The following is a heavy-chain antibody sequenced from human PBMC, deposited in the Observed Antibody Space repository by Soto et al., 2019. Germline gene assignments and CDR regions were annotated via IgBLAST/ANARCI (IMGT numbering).Heavy chain of an antibody. CDR1: GGSLSGNY. V-gene: IGHV4-34*01. CDR3: ARGRVGGGAS. Sequence: QVQLQQWGAGLLKPSETLSLTCGVYGGSLSGNYWSWIRQPPGEGLEWIGEITPSGSTNYSPSLTSRATIAADTSKTHSPLQLRSVIAADTAVFFCARGRVGGGASWGQGTVVTVSS. J-gene: IGHJ5*02. D-gene: IGHD3-16*01. CDR2: ITPSGST.